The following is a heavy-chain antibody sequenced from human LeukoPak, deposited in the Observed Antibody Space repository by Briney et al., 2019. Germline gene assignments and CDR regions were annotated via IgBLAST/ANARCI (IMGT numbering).Heavy chain of an antibody. CDR1: GFTFSSYG. J-gene: IGHJ4*02. CDR2: IRYDGSNK. Sequence: GGSLRLSCAASGFTFSSYGMHWVRQAPGKGLEWVAFIRYDGSNKYYADSVKGRFTISRDNSKNTLYLQMNSLRAEDTAVYYCAKDGVAYYGGDCYSDYWGQGTLVTVSS. CDR3: AKDGVAYYGGDCYSDY. D-gene: IGHD2-21*01. V-gene: IGHV3-30*02.